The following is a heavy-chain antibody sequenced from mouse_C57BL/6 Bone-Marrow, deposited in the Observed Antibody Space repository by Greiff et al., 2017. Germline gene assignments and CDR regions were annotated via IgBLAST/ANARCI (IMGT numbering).Heavy chain of an antibody. J-gene: IGHJ2*01. CDR1: GYSFTGYY. V-gene: IGHV1-42*01. Sequence: VHVKQSGPELVKPGASVKISCKASGYSFTGYYMNWVKQSPEKSLEWIGEINPSTGGTTYNQKFKAKATLTVDKSSSTAYMQLKSLTSEDSAVYYCARDYGSSDWGHGTTLTVSS. CDR3: ARDYGSSD. D-gene: IGHD1-1*01. CDR2: INPSTGGT.